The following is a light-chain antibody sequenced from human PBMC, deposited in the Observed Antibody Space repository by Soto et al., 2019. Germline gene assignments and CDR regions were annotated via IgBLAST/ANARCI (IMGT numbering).Light chain of an antibody. J-gene: IGKJ1*01. CDR3: QQDNSDSLGWT. V-gene: IGKV1-5*01. CDR1: QSISSW. CDR2: DAS. Sequence: DIQMTQSPSTLSASVGDRVTITCRASQSISSWLAWYQQKPGKAPKLLIYDASSLESGVPSRFSGSGSVTEFTLTISSLQPDDFATYYCQQDNSDSLGWTFGQGTKVEIK.